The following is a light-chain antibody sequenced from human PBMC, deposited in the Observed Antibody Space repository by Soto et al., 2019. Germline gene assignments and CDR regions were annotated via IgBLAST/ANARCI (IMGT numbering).Light chain of an antibody. CDR3: AAWDDSLSGVV. CDR1: SSNIGSNY. J-gene: IGLJ2*01. CDR2: RND. Sequence: QSALTQPPSASGTPGQRVTISCSGSSSNIGSNYVYWYQQLAGTAPKLLLHRNDQRPSGVPDRFSDSKSGTSASLAISGLRSEDEADYYCAAWDDSLSGVVFGGGTKVTVL. V-gene: IGLV1-47*01.